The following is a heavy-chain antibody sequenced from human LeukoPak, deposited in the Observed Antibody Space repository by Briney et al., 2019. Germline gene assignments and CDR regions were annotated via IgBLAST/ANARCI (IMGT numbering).Heavy chain of an antibody. CDR2: IKQDGSEK. V-gene: IGHV3-7*04. Sequence: PGGSLRLSCATSGFTFSDYWMNWVRQAPGKGLEWVANIKQDGSEKYYVDSVKGRFTISRDNAKNSLYLQMNSLRDEDTAVYYCASEPLMAMAIDYWGQGTLVTVSS. CDR3: ASEPLMAMAIDY. J-gene: IGHJ4*02. D-gene: IGHD5-18*01. CDR1: GFTFSDYW.